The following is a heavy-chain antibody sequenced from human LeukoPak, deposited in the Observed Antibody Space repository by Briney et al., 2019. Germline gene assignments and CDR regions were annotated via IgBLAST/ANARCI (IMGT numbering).Heavy chain of an antibody. V-gene: IGHV4-31*03. CDR2: IYYSGST. CDR3: ARARGSYFDY. D-gene: IGHD5-12*01. Sequence: SETLSLTRTVSGGSISSGTYYWTWIRQHPGKGLEWIGYIYYSGSTYYNPSLMSRLTISVDTSKNQFSLKLTSVTAADTALYYCARARGSYFDYWGQGTLVTVSS. CDR1: GGSISSGTYY. J-gene: IGHJ4*02.